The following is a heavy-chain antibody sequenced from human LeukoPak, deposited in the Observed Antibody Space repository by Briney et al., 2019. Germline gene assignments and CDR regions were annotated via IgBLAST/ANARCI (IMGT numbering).Heavy chain of an antibody. CDR3: AKDLSRKGSGYYSRLHY. CDR1: RFTFSSYG. V-gene: IGHV3-30*18. CDR2: ISYDGSNK. J-gene: IGHJ4*02. D-gene: IGHD3-22*01. Sequence: GGSLRLSCTASRFTFSSYGMHWVRQAPGKGLEWMAVISYDGSNKYYADSVKGRFTISRDNSKNTLYLQMNSLRAEDTAVYYCAKDLSRKGSGYYSRLHYWGPGTLVTVSS.